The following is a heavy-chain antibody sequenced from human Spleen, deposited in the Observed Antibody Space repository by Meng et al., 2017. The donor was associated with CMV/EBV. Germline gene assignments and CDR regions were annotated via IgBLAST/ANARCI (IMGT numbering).Heavy chain of an antibody. J-gene: IGHJ5*02. CDR2: INPNSGGT. Sequence: ASVKVSCKASGYTFTGYYMHWVRQAPGQGLEWMGWINPNSGGTNYAQKFQGRVTMTRDTSISTAYMELSRLRSDDTAVYYCATQSGVGYSSAWFDPWGQGVLVTVSS. V-gene: IGHV1-2*02. CDR1: GYTFTGYY. CDR3: ATQSGVGYSSAWFDP. D-gene: IGHD3-22*01.